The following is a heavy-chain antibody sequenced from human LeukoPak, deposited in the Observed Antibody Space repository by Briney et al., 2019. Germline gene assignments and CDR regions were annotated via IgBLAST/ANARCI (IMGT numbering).Heavy chain of an antibody. CDR1: GFTFSRYG. CDR2: ISSNGGST. J-gene: IGHJ4*02. D-gene: IGHD3-22*01. CDR3: ANYDSSGYYLDY. V-gene: IGHV3-64D*09. Sequence: GGSLRLSCSASGFTFSRYGMHWVRQAPGKGLEYVSAISSNGGSTYYADSVKGRFTISRDNSKNTLYLQMSSLRAEDTAVYYCANYDSSGYYLDYWGQGTLVTVSS.